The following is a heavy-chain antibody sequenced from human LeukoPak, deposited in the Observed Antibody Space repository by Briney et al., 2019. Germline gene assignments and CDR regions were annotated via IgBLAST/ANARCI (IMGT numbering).Heavy chain of an antibody. J-gene: IGHJ6*04. CDR3: AELGITMIGGV. CDR2: ISSSGSTI. D-gene: IGHD3-10*02. Sequence: GGSLRLSCAASGFTFSSYEMNWVRQAPGKGLEWVSYISSSGSTIYYAASVKGRLTISRDNAKNSLYLQMNSLRAEDTAVYYCAELGITMIGGVWGKGTTVTISS. CDR1: GFTFSSYE. V-gene: IGHV3-48*03.